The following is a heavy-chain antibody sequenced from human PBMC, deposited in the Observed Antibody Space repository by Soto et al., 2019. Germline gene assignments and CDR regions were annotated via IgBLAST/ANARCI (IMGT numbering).Heavy chain of an antibody. CDR2: ISGSGGST. Sequence: GGSLRLSCAASGFTFSSYAMSWVRQAPGKGLEWVSAISGSGGSTYYADSVKGRFTISRDNSKNTLYLQMNSLRAEDTAVYYCAKDLYSGSYYDSFDYWGQGTLVTVSS. V-gene: IGHV3-23*01. D-gene: IGHD1-26*01. CDR1: GFTFSSYA. J-gene: IGHJ4*02. CDR3: AKDLYSGSYYDSFDY.